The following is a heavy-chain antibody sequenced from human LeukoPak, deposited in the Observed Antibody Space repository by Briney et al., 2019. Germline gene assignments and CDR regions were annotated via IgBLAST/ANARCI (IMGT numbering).Heavy chain of an antibody. CDR3: ARDWAGGLFDY. CDR2: ISSSSSII. Sequence: GGSLRLSCAASGFTFSYYNMNWVRQAPGKGLEWISYISSSSSIIYYADSVKGRFTISRDNAKNSLYLQMNSLRAEDTAVYYCARDWAGGLFDYWGQGTLVTVSS. D-gene: IGHD3-16*01. CDR1: GFTFSYYN. V-gene: IGHV3-48*01. J-gene: IGHJ4*02.